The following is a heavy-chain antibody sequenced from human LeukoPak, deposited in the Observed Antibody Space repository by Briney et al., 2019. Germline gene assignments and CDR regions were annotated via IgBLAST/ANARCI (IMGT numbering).Heavy chain of an antibody. J-gene: IGHJ4*02. V-gene: IGHV4-34*01. D-gene: IGHD3-22*01. CDR1: GGSLSDHD. Sequence: SETLSLTCAVFGGSLSDHDWSWIRQPPGKGLEWIGEINHRGATNYNPSLKSRVTLSLDTSKNQVSLKPNSPTAADTAVYYCARGKGDLSMIVMIVTAVEFYFDSWGPGTLVTVSS. CDR3: ARGKGDLSMIVMIVTAVEFYFDS. CDR2: INHRGAT.